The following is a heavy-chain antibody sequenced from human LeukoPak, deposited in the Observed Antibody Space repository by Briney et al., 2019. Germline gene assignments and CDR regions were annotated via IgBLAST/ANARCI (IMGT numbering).Heavy chain of an antibody. Sequence: GGSLRLSCAASGFIFSSYAMSWVRQAPGKGLEGVSSISGSGGSTYYADSVKGRFTISRDNSKNPLYLQMNSLRGEDTAVYYCAKDREGTIADYFDYWGQGTLVTVSS. CDR1: GFIFSSYA. CDR3: AKDREGTIADYFDY. J-gene: IGHJ4*02. V-gene: IGHV3-23*01. D-gene: IGHD1-7*01. CDR2: ISGSGGST.